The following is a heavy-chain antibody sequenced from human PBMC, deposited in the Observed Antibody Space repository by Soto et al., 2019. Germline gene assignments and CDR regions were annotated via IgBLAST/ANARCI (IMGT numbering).Heavy chain of an antibody. CDR2: ISYDGNNK. Sequence: QVQLVESGGGVVQPGRSLRLSCAASGFTFSSHAIHWVRQAPGKGLEWVAVISYDGNNKYYADSVKGRFTISRDNSKNTLYLRMNSLRAEDTSVYYCARGLLPAAKPAGWYFALWGRGTLVTVSS. CDR1: GFTFSSHA. D-gene: IGHD2-2*02. J-gene: IGHJ2*01. CDR3: ARGLLPAAKPAGWYFAL. V-gene: IGHV3-30-3*01.